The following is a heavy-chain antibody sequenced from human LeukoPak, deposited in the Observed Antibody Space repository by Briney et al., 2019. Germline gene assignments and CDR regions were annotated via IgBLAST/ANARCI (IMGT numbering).Heavy chain of an antibody. J-gene: IGHJ4*02. Sequence: VPVKVSCKTSGYPFSDYYIHWIRQASGQGLESRGWINPKNGDTKYAQRSQGTLTIPMDTSIDTVYMELRSLRYDDTAVYYCARLSALWGQGTLVTVSS. V-gene: IGHV1-2*02. CDR2: INPKNGDT. CDR3: ARLSAL. CDR1: GYPFSDYY.